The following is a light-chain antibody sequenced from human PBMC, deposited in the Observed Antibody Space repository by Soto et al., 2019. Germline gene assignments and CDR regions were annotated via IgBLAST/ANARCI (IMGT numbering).Light chain of an antibody. CDR1: QSVSRSY. CDR2: GAS. V-gene: IGKV3-20*01. Sequence: EIVLTQSPGTLSLSPGERATLSCRASQSVSRSYLAWYQQKPGQAPRLLIYGASSRATGIPDRFSGSGSGTDFTLTISRLEPEEFALYYCQQYGRPRFXGGTKVDIK. J-gene: IGKJ4*02. CDR3: QQYGRPR.